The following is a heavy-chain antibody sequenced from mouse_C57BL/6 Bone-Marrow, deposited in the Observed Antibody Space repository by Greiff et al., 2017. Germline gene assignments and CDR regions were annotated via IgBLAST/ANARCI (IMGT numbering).Heavy chain of an antibody. CDR1: GYTFTSYT. J-gene: IGHJ4*01. CDR3: ARRGYYGSSYGYAMDY. V-gene: IGHV1-4*01. Sequence: QVQLQQSGAELARPGASVTMSCKASGYTFTSYTMHWVKQRPGQGLEWIGYINPSSGYTKYNQKFKDKATLTADKSSSTAYMQLSSLTAEDAAVYYCARRGYYGSSYGYAMDYWGQGTSVTVSS. D-gene: IGHD1-1*01. CDR2: INPSSGYT.